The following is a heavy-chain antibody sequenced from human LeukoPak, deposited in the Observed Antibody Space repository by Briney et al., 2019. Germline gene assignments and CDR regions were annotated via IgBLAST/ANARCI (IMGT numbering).Heavy chain of an antibody. CDR1: GGTFSSYA. V-gene: IGHV1-2*02. CDR2: INPNSGGT. Sequence: ASVKVSCKASGGTFSSYAISWVRQAPGQGLEWMGWINPNSGGTNYAQKFQGRVTMTRDTSISTAYIELSRLRSVDTAVYYCARAHSARAHSGSYSFDYWDQGTLVTVSS. J-gene: IGHJ4*02. D-gene: IGHD1-26*01. CDR3: ARAHSARAHSGSYSFDY.